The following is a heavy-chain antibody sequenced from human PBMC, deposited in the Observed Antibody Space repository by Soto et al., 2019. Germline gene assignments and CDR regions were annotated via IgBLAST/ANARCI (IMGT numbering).Heavy chain of an antibody. V-gene: IGHV3-23*01. J-gene: IGHJ4*02. Sequence: EVQLLESGGGLVQPGGSLRLSCAASGFTFSSYAMSWVRQAPGKGLEWVSDISGSGGSTYYADSVKGRFTISRDNSKNTLYLQMNSLRDEDTAVYYCAKVQGGDGYNKYYFDYWGQGTLVTVSS. CDR1: GFTFSSYA. CDR2: ISGSGGST. D-gene: IGHD3-16*01. CDR3: AKVQGGDGYNKYYFDY.